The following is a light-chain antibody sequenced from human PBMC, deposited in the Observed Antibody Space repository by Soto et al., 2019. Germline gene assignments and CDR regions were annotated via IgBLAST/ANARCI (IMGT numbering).Light chain of an antibody. CDR3: GSSDSSRSAYV. V-gene: IGLV1-51*01. Sequence: VLTQPPSVSSAPGQKVTISCSGSSSNIGGNSVSWYQQLPGTAPKLIIYDDNKRPSGIPDRFSGSKSGTSATLGITGFQTGDEADYYCGSSDSSRSAYVFGTGTKVTVL. CDR2: DDN. J-gene: IGLJ1*01. CDR1: SSNIGGNS.